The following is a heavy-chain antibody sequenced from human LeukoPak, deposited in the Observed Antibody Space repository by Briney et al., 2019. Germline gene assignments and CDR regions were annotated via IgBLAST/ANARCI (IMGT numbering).Heavy chain of an antibody. D-gene: IGHD3-22*01. V-gene: IGHV3-64*01. J-gene: IGHJ4*02. CDR1: GFTFSSYA. CDR3: ARLGPRYYDSSGYPDY. Sequence: PGGSLRLSCAASGFTFSSYAMHWVRQAPGKGLEYVSAISSNGGSTYYANSVKGRFTISRDNSKNTLYLQMGSLRAKDMAVYYCARLGPRYYDSSGYPDYWGQGTLVTVSS. CDR2: ISSNGGST.